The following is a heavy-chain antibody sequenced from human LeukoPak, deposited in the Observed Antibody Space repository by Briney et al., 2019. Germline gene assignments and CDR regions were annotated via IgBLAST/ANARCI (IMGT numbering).Heavy chain of an antibody. Sequence: SETLSLTCAVYGGSFSGYYWNWIRQPPGKGLEWIGYIYYSGSTNYNPSLKSRVTISVKTSKNQFSLKLRSVTAADTAVYYCARVTGYTIEDYFDYWGQGTLVTVSS. CDR3: ARVTGYTIEDYFDY. D-gene: IGHD3-9*01. V-gene: IGHV4-59*01. J-gene: IGHJ4*02. CDR1: GGSFSGYY. CDR2: IYYSGST.